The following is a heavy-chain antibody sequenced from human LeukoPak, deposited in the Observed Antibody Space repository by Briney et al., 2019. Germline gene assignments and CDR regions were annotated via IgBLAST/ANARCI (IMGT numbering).Heavy chain of an antibody. V-gene: IGHV1-2*02. Sequence: GASVKVSCKASGYTFTGYYMHWVRQAPGQGLGWMGWINPNSGGTNYAQKFQGRVTMTRDTSISTAYMELSRLRSDDTAVYYCASSLRFGELLYRFDPWGQGTLVTVSS. CDR1: GYTFTGYY. J-gene: IGHJ5*02. CDR2: INPNSGGT. D-gene: IGHD3-10*01. CDR3: ASSLRFGELLYRFDP.